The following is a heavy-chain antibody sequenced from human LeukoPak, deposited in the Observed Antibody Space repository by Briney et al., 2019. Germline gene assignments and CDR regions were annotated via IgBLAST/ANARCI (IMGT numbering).Heavy chain of an antibody. V-gene: IGHV4-34*01. CDR2: INHSGST. CDR3: ARALGGDTAMFAFDI. J-gene: IGHJ3*02. Sequence: SETLSLTCAVYGGSFSGYYWSWIRQPPGKGLEWIGEINHSGSTNYNPSLKSRVTMSVDTSKNQFSLKLISVTAADTAVYFCARALGGDTAMFAFDIWGQGTMVTVSS. CDR1: GGSFSGYY. D-gene: IGHD5-18*01.